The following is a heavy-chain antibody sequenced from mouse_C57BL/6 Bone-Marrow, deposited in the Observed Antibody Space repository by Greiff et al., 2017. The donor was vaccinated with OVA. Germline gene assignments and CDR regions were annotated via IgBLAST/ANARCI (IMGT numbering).Heavy chain of an antibody. J-gene: IGHJ2*01. D-gene: IGHD4-1*01. CDR3: ARETGTVLDY. CDR2: INYDGSST. Sequence: EVKLMESEGGLVQPGSSMKLSCTASGFTFSDYYMAWVRQVPEKGLEWVANINYDGSSTYYLDSLKSRFIISRDNAKNILYLQMSSLKSEDTATYYCARETGTVLDYWGQGTTLTVSS. CDR1: GFTFSDYY. V-gene: IGHV5-16*01.